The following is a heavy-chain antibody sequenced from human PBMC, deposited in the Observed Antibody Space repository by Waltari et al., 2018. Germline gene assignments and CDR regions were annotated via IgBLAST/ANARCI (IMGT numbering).Heavy chain of an antibody. J-gene: IGHJ5*02. Sequence: QVQLQESGPGLVKPSQTLFPTCTFPGASIRHGGYFWSWTRQLPGKGLEWIGYIYYSGRTYYNPSLKSRVTMSVDKSKNQFSLKLSAVTAPDTAIYYCARDRYYGSGSTWFDPWGQGTLVTVSS. CDR1: GASIRHGGYF. CDR3: ARDRYYGSGSTWFDP. V-gene: IGHV4-31*03. CDR2: IYYSGRT. D-gene: IGHD3-10*01.